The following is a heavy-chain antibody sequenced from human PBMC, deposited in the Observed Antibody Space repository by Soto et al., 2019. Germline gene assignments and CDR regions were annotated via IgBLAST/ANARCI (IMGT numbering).Heavy chain of an antibody. Sequence: SETLCLTCTVSGGSISSGDYYWSWLRQPPGKGLEWIGHIYYSSSTYYNPSLKSRVTISRDTSKNQFSVKLTSVTAADTAVYYCATSGGGWYLYWGQGTLVTVSS. V-gene: IGHV4-30-4*01. J-gene: IGHJ4*02. CDR3: ATSGGGWYLY. CDR1: GGSISSGDYY. CDR2: IYYSSST. D-gene: IGHD6-19*01.